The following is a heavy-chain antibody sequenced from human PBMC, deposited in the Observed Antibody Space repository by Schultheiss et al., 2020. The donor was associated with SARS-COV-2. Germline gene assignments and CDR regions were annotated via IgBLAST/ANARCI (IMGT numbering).Heavy chain of an antibody. CDR3: ARSTVTTHRRHYYYMDV. CDR1: GYSISSGYY. Sequence: SETLSLTCAVSGYSISSGYYWGWIRQPPGKGLEWIGSIYYSGSTYYNPSLESRVTISVDTSKNQFSLKLSSVTAADTAVYYCARSTVTTHRRHYYYMDVWGKGTTVTVSS. D-gene: IGHD4-17*01. J-gene: IGHJ6*03. V-gene: IGHV4-38-2*01. CDR2: IYYSGST.